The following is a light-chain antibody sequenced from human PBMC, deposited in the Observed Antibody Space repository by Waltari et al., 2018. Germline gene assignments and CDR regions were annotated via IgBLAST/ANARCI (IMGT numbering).Light chain of an antibody. J-gene: IGLJ2*01. Sequence: SSELTQDPAVSVALGQTVRITCQGDSLRSYYASWYQQKPGQAPVLVISCKNNRPSGIPDRFSGSSSGNTASLTITGAQAEDEADYYCNSRDSSGNHVVFGGGTKLTVL. CDR3: NSRDSSGNHVV. V-gene: IGLV3-19*01. CDR2: CKN. CDR1: SLRSYY.